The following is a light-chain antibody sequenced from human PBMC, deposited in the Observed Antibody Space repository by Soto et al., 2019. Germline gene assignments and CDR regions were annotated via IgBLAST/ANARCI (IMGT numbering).Light chain of an antibody. Sequence: QSVLTQPGSLSGSPGQSSAICCTGNGSDIGAYDYVSWFQQHPGKAPKLMISEVNNRPSGVSNRFSGSKSGNTAYLTISGLQVEDEADYFCFSFTTTSTPVFGTGTKVTVL. J-gene: IGLJ1*01. CDR1: GSDIGAYDY. V-gene: IGLV2-14*01. CDR3: FSFTTTSTPV. CDR2: EVN.